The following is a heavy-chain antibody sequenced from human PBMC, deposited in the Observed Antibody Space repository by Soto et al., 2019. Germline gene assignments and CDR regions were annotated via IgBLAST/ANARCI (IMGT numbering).Heavy chain of an antibody. J-gene: IGHJ6*02. D-gene: IGHD2-21*01. CDR2: IYYSGTT. Sequence: QVQLQESGPGLVKPSQTLSLTCTVSGGSISSGGYYWYWIRQHPGKGLEWIGYIYYSGTTYYNPSPNTRVTISGDTSKNQFSLKLSSVTAAVTAVYYGEASCVACGGFDYYGMDVWGQGTTVTVAS. V-gene: IGHV4-31*03. CDR3: EASCVACGGFDYYGMDV. CDR1: GGSISSGGYY.